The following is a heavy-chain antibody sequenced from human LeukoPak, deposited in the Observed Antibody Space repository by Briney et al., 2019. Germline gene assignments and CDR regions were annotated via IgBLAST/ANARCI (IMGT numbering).Heavy chain of an antibody. J-gene: IGHJ4*02. CDR3: ARDPKDDTSGYYYFDY. CDR1: GNTFTSNY. D-gene: IGHD3-22*01. V-gene: IGHV1-46*01. CDR2: INPSGGRT. Sequence: ASVKVSCKASGNTFTSNYIHWVRQAPGQGLEWMGVINPSGGRTSYAQKFQGRVTMTRDMSTSTVYMELSSLRSEDTAVYYCARDPKDDTSGYYYFDYWGQGTLVTVSS.